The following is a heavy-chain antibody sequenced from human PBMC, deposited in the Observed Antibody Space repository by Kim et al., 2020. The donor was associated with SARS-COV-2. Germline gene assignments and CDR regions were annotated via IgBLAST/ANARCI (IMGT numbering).Heavy chain of an antibody. V-gene: IGHV6-1*01. CDR3: ARDLPQQLAYPPVLGY. CDR1: GDSVSSNSAA. Sequence: SQTLSLTCAISGDSVSSNSAAWNWIRQSPSRGLEWLGRTYYRSKWYNDYAVSVKSRITINPDTSKNQFSLQLNSVTPEDTAVYYCARDLPQQLAYPPVLGYWGQGTLVTVSS. J-gene: IGHJ4*02. D-gene: IGHD6-13*01. CDR2: TYYRSKWYN.